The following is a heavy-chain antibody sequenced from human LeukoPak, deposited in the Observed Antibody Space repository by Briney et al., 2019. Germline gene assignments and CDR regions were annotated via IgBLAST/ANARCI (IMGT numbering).Heavy chain of an antibody. D-gene: IGHD6-13*01. CDR3: TRVHSSSWAFDY. CDR2: IKQDGSEK. V-gene: IGHV3-7*01. J-gene: IGHJ4*02. CDR1: GFTFSSYW. Sequence: GGSLRLSCAASGFTFSSYWMSWVRQAPGKGLEWVAIIKQDGSEKYYVDSVKGRFTISRDNAKNSLYLQMNRLRAEDTAVYFCTRVHSSSWAFDYWGQGTLVTVSS.